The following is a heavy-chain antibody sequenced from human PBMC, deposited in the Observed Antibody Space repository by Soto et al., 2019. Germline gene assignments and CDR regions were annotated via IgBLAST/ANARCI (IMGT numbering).Heavy chain of an antibody. CDR3: ARDGATTVTTDVAFDI. CDR1: GFTFSSYS. CDR2: ISSSSSYI. J-gene: IGHJ3*02. D-gene: IGHD4-17*01. V-gene: IGHV3-21*01. Sequence: EVQLVESGGGLVKPGGSLRLSCAASGFTFSSYSMNWVRQAPGKGLEWVSSISSSSSYIYYADSVKGRFTISRDNAKNSLSLQMNSLRAEDTAVYYCARDGATTVTTDVAFDIWGQGTMVTVSS.